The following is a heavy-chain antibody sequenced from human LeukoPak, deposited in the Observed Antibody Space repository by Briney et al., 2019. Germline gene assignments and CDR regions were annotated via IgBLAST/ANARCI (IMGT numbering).Heavy chain of an antibody. V-gene: IGHV4-30-4*01. CDR2: IYYSGST. D-gene: IGHD1-26*01. CDR3: ARGRGELLYYGMDV. J-gene: IGHJ6*02. CDR1: GASISSGDYY. Sequence: SETLSLTCTVSGASISSGDYYWSWIRQPPGKGLEWIGYIYYSGSTYYNPSLKSRVTISVDTSKNQFSLKLSSVTAADTAVYYCARGRGELLYYGMDVWGQGTTVTVSS.